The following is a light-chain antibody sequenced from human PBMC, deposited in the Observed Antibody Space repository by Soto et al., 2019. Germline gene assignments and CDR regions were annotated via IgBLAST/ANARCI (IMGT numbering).Light chain of an antibody. CDR3: QQYGSSPLFT. CDR1: QSVSSSY. V-gene: IGKV3-20*01. J-gene: IGKJ3*01. CDR2: GAS. Sequence: EIVLTQSPGTLSLSPGERATLSCRASQSVSSSYLAWYQQKHGQAPRLLMYGASSRATGIPDRFSGSGSGTDFTLTINRLEPEDFAVYYCQQYGSSPLFTFGPGTKVDIK.